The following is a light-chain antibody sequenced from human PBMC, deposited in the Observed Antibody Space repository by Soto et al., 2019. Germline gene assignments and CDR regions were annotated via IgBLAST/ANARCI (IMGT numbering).Light chain of an antibody. V-gene: IGKV3-20*01. J-gene: IGKJ3*01. CDR2: GAS. CDR1: QSVSSSY. CDR3: QQYGSSPPIT. Sequence: EIVLTQSPGTLSLSPGERATLSCRASQSVSSSYLAWYQQKPGQAPRLLIYGASSRATGIPDRFSGGGSGTDFTLTISRLEPDDFAVYYCQQYGSSPPITFGPGTKVDIK.